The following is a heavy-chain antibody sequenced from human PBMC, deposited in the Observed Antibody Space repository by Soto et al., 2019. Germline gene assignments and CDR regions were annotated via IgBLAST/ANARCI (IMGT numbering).Heavy chain of an antibody. CDR3: ARAEADIVVPPYGMDV. Sequence: GASVKVSCKASGYTFTSYAMHWVRQAPGQRLEWMGWINAGNGNTKYSQKFQGRVTITRDTSASTAYMELSSLRSEDTAVYYCARAEADIVVPPYGMDVWGQGTTVTVSS. CDR2: INAGNGNT. D-gene: IGHD2-2*01. V-gene: IGHV1-3*01. J-gene: IGHJ6*02. CDR1: GYTFTSYA.